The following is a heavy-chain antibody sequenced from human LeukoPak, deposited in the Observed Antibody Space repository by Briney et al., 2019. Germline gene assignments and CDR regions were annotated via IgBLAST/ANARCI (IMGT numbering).Heavy chain of an antibody. V-gene: IGHV1-69*06. Sequence: ASVKVSCKASGGTFTNDGISWVRQAPGQGLEWMAEIIPIFGTTNYAQQFQGRVTITADKSTSTAYMDLSSLRSEDTAVYYCARDRVNYYGSGSLGYYYYYMDVWGKGTTVTISS. CDR1: GGTFTNDG. D-gene: IGHD3-10*01. CDR2: IIPIFGTT. J-gene: IGHJ6*03. CDR3: ARDRVNYYGSGSLGYYYYYMDV.